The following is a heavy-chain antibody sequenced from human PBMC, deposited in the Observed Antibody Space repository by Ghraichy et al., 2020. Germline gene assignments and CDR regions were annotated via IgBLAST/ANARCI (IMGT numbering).Heavy chain of an antibody. D-gene: IGHD3-3*01. CDR3: VRDWTYTNSGLFHDVYDF. Sequence: GGSLRLSCAASGFSLSSYWMAWVRQAPGKGLEWVANIKRDGSDIHYLDSVKDRFTISRDNAKNSLYLQMSSLRGEDTAVYYCVRDWTYTNSGLFHDVYDFWGQGTMVTVSS. CDR1: GFSLSSYW. J-gene: IGHJ3*01. CDR2: IKRDGSDI. V-gene: IGHV3-7*03.